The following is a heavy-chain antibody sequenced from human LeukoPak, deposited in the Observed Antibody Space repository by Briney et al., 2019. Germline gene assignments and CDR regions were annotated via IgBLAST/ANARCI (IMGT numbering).Heavy chain of an antibody. CDR3: AKDRSAPHMLWNAIDI. D-gene: IGHD2-8*01. V-gene: IGHV3-21*01. CDR2: ISTSSSYI. Sequence: GGSLRLSCAASAFTFSTYGMHWVRQAPGKGLEWVSSISTSSSYIYYAHSVKGRFTISRDNAKNSLYLQMNSLRAEDTAMYYCAKDRSAPHMLWNAIDIWGQGTMVTVSS. J-gene: IGHJ3*02. CDR1: AFTFSTYG.